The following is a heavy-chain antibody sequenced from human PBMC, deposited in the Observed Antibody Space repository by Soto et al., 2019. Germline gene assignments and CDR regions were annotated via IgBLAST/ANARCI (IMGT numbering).Heavy chain of an antibody. CDR3: AKPTSSSWYPGTTNGWFDP. CDR1: GFTFSSYA. CDR2: ISGSGGST. J-gene: IGHJ5*02. V-gene: IGHV3-23*01. Sequence: PGGSLRLSCAASGFTFSSYAMSWVRQAPGKGLEWVSAISGSGGSTYYADSVKGRFTISRDNSKNTLYLQMNSLRAEDTAVYYCAKPTSSSWYPGTTNGWFDPWGQGTLVTVSS. D-gene: IGHD6-13*01.